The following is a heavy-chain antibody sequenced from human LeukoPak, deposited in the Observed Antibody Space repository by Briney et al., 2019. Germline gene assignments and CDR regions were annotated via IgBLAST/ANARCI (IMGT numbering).Heavy chain of an antibody. CDR2: IKQDGSEK. CDR3: AKDLMRDRWFGES. CDR1: GFTFSSYW. J-gene: IGHJ5*02. Sequence: GGSLRLSCAASGFTFSSYWMSWVRQAPGKGLEWVANIKQDGSEKYYVDSVKGRFTISRDNAKSSLYLQMNSLRAEDTAVYYCAKDLMRDRWFGESWGQGTLVTVSS. V-gene: IGHV3-7*01. D-gene: IGHD3-10*01.